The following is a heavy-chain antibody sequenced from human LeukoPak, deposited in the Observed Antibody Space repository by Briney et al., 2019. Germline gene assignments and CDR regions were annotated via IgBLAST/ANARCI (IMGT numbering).Heavy chain of an antibody. CDR3: ARGTMVRGVIVYYFDY. CDR2: IIPIFGTA. V-gene: IGHV1-69*13. J-gene: IGHJ4*02. CDR1: GGTFSSYA. Sequence: SVKVSCKASGGTFSSYAISWVRQAPGQGLEWMGGIIPIFGTANYAQKFQGRVTITADESTSTAYMELSSLRSEDTAVYYCARGTMVRGVIVYYFDYWGQGTLVTVSS. D-gene: IGHD3-10*01.